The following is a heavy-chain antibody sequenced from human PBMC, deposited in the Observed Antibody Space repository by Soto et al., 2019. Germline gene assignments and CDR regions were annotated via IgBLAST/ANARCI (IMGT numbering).Heavy chain of an antibody. Sequence: GGSLRLSCAASGFTFSSYSMSWVRQAPGKGLEWVSGFRTGGDDGTTYYADSVKGRFTISRDNSKNTLYLQMNSMRAEDTAVYYCAKNGVFWSGYLGQWGLGTLVTVSS. CDR3: AKNGVFWSGYLGQ. V-gene: IGHV3-23*01. CDR1: GFTFSSYS. D-gene: IGHD3-3*01. J-gene: IGHJ4*02. CDR2: FRTGGDDGTT.